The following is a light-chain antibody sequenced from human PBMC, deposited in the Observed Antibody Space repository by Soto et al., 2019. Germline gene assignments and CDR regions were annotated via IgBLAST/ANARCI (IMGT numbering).Light chain of an antibody. V-gene: IGKV1-5*01. J-gene: IGKJ2*01. CDR2: DAS. Sequence: DIQMTQSPSTLSASVGDRVTITCRASQSISSWLAWDQQKPGKAPKLLIYDASSLESGVPSRFCGSGSGTEFPLTISSMQPDDFATYYCQQYNSYTYPFVQGTKLEIK. CDR1: QSISSW. CDR3: QQYNSYTYP.